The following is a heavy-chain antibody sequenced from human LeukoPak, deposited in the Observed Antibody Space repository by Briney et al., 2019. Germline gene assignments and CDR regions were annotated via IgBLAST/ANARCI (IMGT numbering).Heavy chain of an antibody. CDR1: GYTFTGYY. CDR3: ARVVGATPYGNWFDH. Sequence: GASVKVSCKASGYTFTGYYMHWVRQAPGQGLEWMGWINPNSGGTNYAQKFQGWVTMTRDTSISTAYMELSRLRSDDTAVYYCARVVGATPYGNWFDHWGQGTLVTVSS. D-gene: IGHD1-26*01. V-gene: IGHV1-2*04. CDR2: INPNSGGT. J-gene: IGHJ5*02.